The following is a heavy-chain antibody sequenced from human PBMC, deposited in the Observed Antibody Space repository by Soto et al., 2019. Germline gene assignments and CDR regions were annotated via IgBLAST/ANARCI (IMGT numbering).Heavy chain of an antibody. V-gene: IGHV3-30*18. CDR3: AKERRYSFDAFDI. D-gene: IGHD5-12*01. CDR2: ISYDGSEK. J-gene: IGHJ3*02. Sequence: QEQLVESGGGVVQAGRSLRLSCAASGFCFNFFGMHWVRQAPGKGLEWVAVISYDGSEKYYADSVKGRFTMSRDNSKNMVYLEMSSLRPEDTSVYYCAKERRYSFDAFDIWGHGTMVTVSS. CDR1: GFCFNFFG.